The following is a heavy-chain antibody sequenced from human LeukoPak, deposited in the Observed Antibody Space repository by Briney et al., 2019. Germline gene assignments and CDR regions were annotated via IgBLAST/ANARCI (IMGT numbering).Heavy chain of an antibody. D-gene: IGHD2-2*01. J-gene: IGHJ4*02. V-gene: IGHV3-74*01. CDR3: ARDGGYCSSTSCYALLYYFDY. Sequence: GGSLRLSCAASGFTVGSNYMSWVRQVPGKGLVWVSRINNDGGYTTYADSVKGRFTISRDNAKNTLYLQMNSLRAEDTAVYYCARDGGYCSSTSCYALLYYFDYWGQGTLVTVSS. CDR2: INNDGGYT. CDR1: GFTVGSNY.